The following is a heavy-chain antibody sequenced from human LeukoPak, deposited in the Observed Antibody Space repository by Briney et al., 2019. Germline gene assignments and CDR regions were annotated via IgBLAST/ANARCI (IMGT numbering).Heavy chain of an antibody. CDR1: GGSISRSSYH. CDR2: IYYSGGA. Sequence: SETLSLTCTVSGGSISRSSYHWGWIRQPPGKGLEWIGSIYYSGGAYYNASLKSRVTISVDTSEKQFSLKLSSVTAADTAVYYCATDTPPHWGQGILVTVSS. V-gene: IGHV4-39*07. CDR3: ATDTPPH. J-gene: IGHJ4*02.